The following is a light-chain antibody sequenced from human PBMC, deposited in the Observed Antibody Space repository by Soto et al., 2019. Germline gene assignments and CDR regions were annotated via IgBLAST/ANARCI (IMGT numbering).Light chain of an antibody. V-gene: IGLV1-40*01. J-gene: IGLJ7*01. Sequence: QSVLTQPPSVSGAPGQRVTISCTGLSSNIGAGYDVHWYQQLPGTAPKLLIYGNSNRPSGVPDRFSGSKSGTSASLAITGLQAEDEADYDCQSYDSSLSGAVFGGGTQLTVL. CDR3: QSYDSSLSGAV. CDR1: SSNIGAGYD. CDR2: GNS.